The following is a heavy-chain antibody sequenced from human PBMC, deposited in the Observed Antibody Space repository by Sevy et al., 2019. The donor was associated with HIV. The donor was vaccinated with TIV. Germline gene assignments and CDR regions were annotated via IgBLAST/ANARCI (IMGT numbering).Heavy chain of an antibody. CDR1: GFTFSTYP. J-gene: IGHJ4*02. D-gene: IGHD5-12*01. Sequence: GGSLRLSCAGSGFTFSTYPMHWVRQSPGKGLEWVTVISYDGSSKYYADSVKGRFTISRDNSKNTVFLQMDSLRVDDTAVYYCARDSGYTINYSPGANWGPGALVTVSS. V-gene: IGHV3-30-3*01. CDR3: ARDSGYTINYSPGAN. CDR2: ISYDGSSK.